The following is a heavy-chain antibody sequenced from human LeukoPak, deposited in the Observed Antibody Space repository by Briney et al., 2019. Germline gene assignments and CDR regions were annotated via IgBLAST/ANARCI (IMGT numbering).Heavy chain of an antibody. D-gene: IGHD3-22*01. V-gene: IGHV3-9*01. CDR3: ATYSSLNRREFQY. CDR2: ISWNSGSI. Sequence: GRSLRLSCAASGFTFDDYAMHWVRQAPGKGLEWVSGISWNSGSIGYADSVKGRFTISRDNAKNSLYLQMNSLRAEDTAVYYCATYSSLNRREFQYWGQGTLLTVSS. J-gene: IGHJ1*01. CDR1: GFTFDDYA.